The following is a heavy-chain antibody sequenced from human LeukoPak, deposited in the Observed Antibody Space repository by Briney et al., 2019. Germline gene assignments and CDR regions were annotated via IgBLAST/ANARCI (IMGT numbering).Heavy chain of an antibody. CDR1: GFTFSRYG. CDR3: AKDQTEVAGTFDY. Sequence: GGSLRLSCAASGFTFSRYGMQWVRQTPDKGLEWVAVISLDGSNKYYAESLKGRFTISRDNSKNTLYLQVNSLRPDDTAVYYCAKDQTEVAGTFDYWGQGTLVTVSS. J-gene: IGHJ4*02. D-gene: IGHD6-19*01. CDR2: ISLDGSNK. V-gene: IGHV3-30*18.